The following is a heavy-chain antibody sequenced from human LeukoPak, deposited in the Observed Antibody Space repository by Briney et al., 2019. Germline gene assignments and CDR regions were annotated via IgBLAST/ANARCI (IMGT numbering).Heavy chain of an antibody. CDR2: ISWNNNCI. Sequence: GGSLRLSCAASEFNFDDFAMHLLRQAPADGLEWVSGISWNNNCIAYADSVKGRFTIYRDNAKNSLYLQMNSLGAEDTAVYYCARVAVSWPGGYMDVWGKGTTVTVSS. CDR3: ARVAVSWPGGYMDV. J-gene: IGHJ6*03. D-gene: IGHD4-11*01. CDR1: EFNFDDFA. V-gene: IGHV3-9*01.